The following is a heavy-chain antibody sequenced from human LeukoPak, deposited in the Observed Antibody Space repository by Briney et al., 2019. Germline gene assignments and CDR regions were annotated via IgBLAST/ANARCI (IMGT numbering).Heavy chain of an antibody. CDR2: INGDGSGT. CDR1: GFTFSGYW. Sequence: GGSPSLSCAASGFTFSGYWMHWVRQAPGKGLVWVSRINGDGSGTTYADPVKGRFTISRDNAKNTLYLQMNSLRAEDTAVYYCARKHYGSGSYQFDYWGQGTLVTVSS. J-gene: IGHJ4*02. D-gene: IGHD3-10*01. V-gene: IGHV3-74*01. CDR3: ARKHYGSGSYQFDY.